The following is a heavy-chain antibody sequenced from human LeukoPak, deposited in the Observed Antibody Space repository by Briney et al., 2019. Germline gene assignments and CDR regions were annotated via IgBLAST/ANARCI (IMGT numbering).Heavy chain of an antibody. CDR3: RHRAYCGGDCLYYYLDS. Sequence: SETLSLTCAVSSESFSNYYCGWIRQSPGKGLEWIGEIHHGGSTNYNPSLKSRVTISLDTSKKQVSLNLSSVTAADTAVYYARHRAYCGGDCLYYYLDSWGQGTLVTVSS. V-gene: IGHV4-34*03. J-gene: IGHJ4*02. CDR1: SESFSNYY. CDR2: IHHGGST. D-gene: IGHD2-21*02.